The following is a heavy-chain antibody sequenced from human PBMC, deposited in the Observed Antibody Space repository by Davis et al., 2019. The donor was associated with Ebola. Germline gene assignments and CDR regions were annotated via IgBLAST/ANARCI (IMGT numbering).Heavy chain of an antibody. Sequence: SVKVSCKASGYTFTSYYMHWVRQAPGQGLEWMGIINPSGGSTSYAQKLQGRVTMTTDTSTSTAYMELRSLRSDDTAVYYCARDLNHYDSSGYYYVRLAPAHWGQGTLVTVSS. CDR1: GYTFTSYY. CDR2: INPSGGST. CDR3: ARDLNHYDSSGYYYVRLAPAH. V-gene: IGHV1-46*01. D-gene: IGHD3-22*01. J-gene: IGHJ4*02.